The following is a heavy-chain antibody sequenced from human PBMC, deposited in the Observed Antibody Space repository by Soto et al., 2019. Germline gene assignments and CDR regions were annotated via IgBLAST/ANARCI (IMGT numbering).Heavy chain of an antibody. CDR3: ARLGSYGYSDYYYYGMDV. J-gene: IGHJ6*02. D-gene: IGHD5-18*01. CDR1: GYSFTIYW. CDR2: IYPGDSDT. V-gene: IGHV5-51*01. Sequence: GESLKISCNGSGYSFTIYWIGWVRQMPGKGLEWMGIIYPGDSDTRYSPSFQGQVTISADKSISTAYLQWSSLKASDTAMYYCARLGSYGYSDYYYYGMDVWGQGTTVTVSS.